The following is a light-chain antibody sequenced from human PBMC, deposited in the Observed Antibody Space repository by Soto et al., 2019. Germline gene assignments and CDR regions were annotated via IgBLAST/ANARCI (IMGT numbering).Light chain of an antibody. CDR3: QQYNNWPRT. CDR1: QNVDSTY. Sequence: IMLTQSPGTLSLSPGERATLSCRASQNVDSTYLAWYQQKPGQAPRLLIYDASNRATGIPARFSGSGSGTEFTLTISSLQSEDFAVYYCQQYNNWPRTFGQGTKVDIK. CDR2: DAS. V-gene: IGKV3D-15*01. J-gene: IGKJ1*01.